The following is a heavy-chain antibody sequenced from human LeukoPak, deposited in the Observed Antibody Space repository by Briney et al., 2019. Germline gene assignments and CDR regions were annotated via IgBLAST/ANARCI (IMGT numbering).Heavy chain of an antibody. CDR1: GGSFSGYY. CDR3: ARRMIVVDYFDY. J-gene: IGHJ4*02. D-gene: IGHD3-22*01. CDR2: INHSGST. Sequence: SETLSLTCVVYGGSFSGYYWTWIRQPPGKGLEWIGDINHSGSTNYNPSLKSRVTISVDTSKNQSSLKLSSVTAADTAVYYCARRMIVVDYFDYWGQGTLVTVSS. V-gene: IGHV4-34*01.